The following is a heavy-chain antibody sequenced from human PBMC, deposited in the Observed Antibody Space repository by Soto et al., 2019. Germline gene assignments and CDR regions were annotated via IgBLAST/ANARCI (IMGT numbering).Heavy chain of an antibody. J-gene: IGHJ4*02. CDR2: IRGSDDST. CDR1: GLTFISYA. D-gene: IGHD6-6*01. V-gene: IGHV3-23*01. CDR3: AKRSSSSTFDY. Sequence: EVQLLESGGGLLQPGKSRRLSCAASGLTFISYAMSWVRQAPGRGLEWVSVIRGSDDSTYYADSVKGRFTISRDNSKNTLYLQMNSLRAEDTAVYYCAKRSSSSTFDYWGQGTLVTVSS.